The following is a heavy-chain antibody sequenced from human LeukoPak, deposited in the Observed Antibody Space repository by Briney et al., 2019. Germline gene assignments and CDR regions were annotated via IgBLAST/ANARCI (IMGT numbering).Heavy chain of an antibody. V-gene: IGHV3-15*01. D-gene: IGHD3-9*01. Sequence: PGGSLRLSCESSGSSFSSAWMNWVRLAPGKGLEWVGRIKSNVDGGTTHYAATVKGRFTISRDDSKDTLYLQMNSLKTEDTGIYYCTYLRTNLYYYYYIDVWGKGTTVTVSS. CDR3: TYLRTNLYYYYYIDV. J-gene: IGHJ6*03. CDR2: IKSNVDGGTT. CDR1: GSSFSSAW.